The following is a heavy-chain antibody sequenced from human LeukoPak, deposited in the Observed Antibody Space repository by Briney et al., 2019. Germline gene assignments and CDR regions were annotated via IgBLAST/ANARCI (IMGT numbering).Heavy chain of an antibody. CDR3: ARENHYYGYVVDD. CDR1: GFTFSSTW. D-gene: IGHD3-10*01. CDR2: SHSYGSST. Sequence: TGGSLRLSCAASGFTFSSTWMHWFRQAPGEGLVLVSRSHSYGSSTIYADSVKSRFTTSRDNAKNSLYLQMNSLRVKDTAVYSCARENHYYGYVVDDWGQGTLVTVSS. V-gene: IGHV3-74*01. J-gene: IGHJ4*02.